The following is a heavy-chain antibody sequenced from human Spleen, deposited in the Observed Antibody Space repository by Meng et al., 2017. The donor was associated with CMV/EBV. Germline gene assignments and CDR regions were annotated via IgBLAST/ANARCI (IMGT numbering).Heavy chain of an antibody. V-gene: IGHV3-69-1*01. Sequence: GGSLRLSCAASGFTFSDYYMNWVRQAPGKGLGWVSSIACCSTIYYADSVKGRFTISRDNSKNTLYLQMNSLRAEDTAVYYCAKDRGSYAQLDYWGQGTLVTVSS. J-gene: IGHJ4*02. CDR3: AKDRGSYAQLDY. D-gene: IGHD1-26*01. CDR1: GFTFSDYY. CDR2: IACCSTI.